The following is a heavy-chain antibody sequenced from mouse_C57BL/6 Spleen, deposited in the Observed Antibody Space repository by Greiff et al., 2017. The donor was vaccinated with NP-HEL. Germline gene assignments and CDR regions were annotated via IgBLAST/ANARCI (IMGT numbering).Heavy chain of an antibody. J-gene: IGHJ4*01. CDR1: GYSITSGYY. V-gene: IGHV3-6*01. CDR2: ISYDGSN. CDR3: AREAYDYGMDY. Sequence: EVQLQESGPGLVNPSQSLSLTCSVTGYSITSGYYWHWIRQFPGNKLEWMGYISYDGSNNYNPSLKNRISITRDTSTNQFFLKLNSVTTEETATYCCAREAYDYGMDYWGQGTSVTVSS. D-gene: IGHD2-4*01.